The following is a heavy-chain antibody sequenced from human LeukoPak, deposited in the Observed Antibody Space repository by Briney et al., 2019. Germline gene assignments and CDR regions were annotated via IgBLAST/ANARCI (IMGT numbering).Heavy chain of an antibody. CDR1: GYTLTELS. Sequence: ASVKVSCKVSGYTLTELSMHWVRQAPGQGLEWMGIINPSGGSTSYAQKFQGRVTMTRDMSTSTVYMELSSLRSEDTAVYYCARVLGYCSGGSCYSTRGWFDPWGQGTLVTVSP. CDR3: ARVLGYCSGGSCYSTRGWFDP. D-gene: IGHD2-15*01. CDR2: INPSGGST. J-gene: IGHJ5*02. V-gene: IGHV1-46*01.